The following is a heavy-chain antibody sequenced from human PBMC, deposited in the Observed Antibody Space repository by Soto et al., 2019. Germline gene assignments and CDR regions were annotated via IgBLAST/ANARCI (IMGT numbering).Heavy chain of an antibody. D-gene: IGHD3-16*01. Sequence: QLQLQESGPGLVKPSETLSLTCTVSGGSISSSSYYWGWIRQPPGKGLEWIGSIYYSGRTYYNPSLKSRVYIAVDTPKNQFSLKLSSVTAADTAVYYCASRGSYYSYYGMDVWGQGSTVTVSS. CDR1: GGSISSSSYY. CDR2: IYYSGRT. J-gene: IGHJ6*02. CDR3: ASRGSYYSYYGMDV. V-gene: IGHV4-39*01.